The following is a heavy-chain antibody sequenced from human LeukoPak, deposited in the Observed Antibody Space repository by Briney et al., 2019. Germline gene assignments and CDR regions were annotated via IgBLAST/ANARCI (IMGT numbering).Heavy chain of an antibody. D-gene: IGHD3-22*01. CDR1: GGSISSSSYY. CDR3: ARTNYYDSSGYYYLDY. Sequence: SETLSLTCTVSGGSISSSSYYWGWIRQPPGKGLEWIGSIYYSGSTYYNPSLKRRVTISVDTSKNQFSLKLSSVTAADTAVYYCARTNYYDSSGYYYLDYWGQGTLVTVSS. V-gene: IGHV4-39*01. CDR2: IYYSGST. J-gene: IGHJ4*02.